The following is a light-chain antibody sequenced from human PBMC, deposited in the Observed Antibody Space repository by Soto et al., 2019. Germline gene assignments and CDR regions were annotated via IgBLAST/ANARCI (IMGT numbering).Light chain of an antibody. CDR3: QQFNSYPLT. V-gene: IGKV1-13*02. CDR1: QGSSSA. Sequence: AIELTKSPSSLSASVGDRVTITCRAIQGSSSALAWYQQKPGKAPKLMIYDASSLESGVPSRFSGSGSGTDFTLTISSLQPEDFATYYCQQFNSYPLTFGVGTQVEIK. CDR2: DAS. J-gene: IGKJ4*01.